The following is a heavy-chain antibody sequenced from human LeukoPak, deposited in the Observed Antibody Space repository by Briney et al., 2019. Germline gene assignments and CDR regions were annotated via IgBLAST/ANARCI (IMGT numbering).Heavy chain of an antibody. D-gene: IGHD3-16*02. CDR1: GYTFTGYY. J-gene: IGHJ4*02. V-gene: IGHV1-2*02. CDR3: ARGGMITFGGVIALDY. Sequence: GVSVKVSCKASGYTFTGYYMHWVRQAPRQGLEWMGWINPNSGGTNYAQKFQGRVTMTRDTSISTAYMELSRLRSDDTAVYYCARGGMITFGGVIALDYWGQGTLVTVSS. CDR2: INPNSGGT.